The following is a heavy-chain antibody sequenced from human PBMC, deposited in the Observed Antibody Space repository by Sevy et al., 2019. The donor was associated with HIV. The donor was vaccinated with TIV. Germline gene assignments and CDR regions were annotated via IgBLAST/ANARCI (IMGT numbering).Heavy chain of an antibody. CDR1: GFTFSSYG. J-gene: IGHJ6*02. Sequence: GGSLRLSCAASGFTFSSYGMHWVRQAPGKGLEWVAVIWYDGSNKYYAYSVKGRFTISRDNSKNTLDLQMNSLRAEDTARYYCARAGVYDLWKGYYYYGMDVWGQGTTVTVSS. V-gene: IGHV3-33*01. CDR2: IWYDGSNK. CDR3: ARAGVYDLWKGYYYYGMDV. D-gene: IGHD3-3*01.